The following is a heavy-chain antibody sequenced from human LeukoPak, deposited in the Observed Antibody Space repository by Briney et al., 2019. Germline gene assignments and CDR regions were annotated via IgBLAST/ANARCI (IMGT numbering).Heavy chain of an antibody. Sequence: SETLSLTCTVSGYSISSGYYWGWIRQPPGKGLEWIGSIYHSGITYYNPSLKSRVTISVDTSKNQFSLKLSSVTAADTAVYYCARTRYYYNSRSYGAPYYFDYWGQGTLVTDSS. CDR3: ARTRYYYNSRSYGAPYYFDY. CDR2: IYHSGIT. V-gene: IGHV4-38-2*02. D-gene: IGHD3-10*01. J-gene: IGHJ4*02. CDR1: GYSISSGYY.